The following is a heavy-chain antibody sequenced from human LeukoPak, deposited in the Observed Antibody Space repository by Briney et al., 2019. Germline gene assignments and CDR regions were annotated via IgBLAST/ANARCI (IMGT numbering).Heavy chain of an antibody. CDR2: IIPIFGTA. Sequence: SVKVSCKASGGTFSSYAISWVRQAPGQGLGWMGGIIPIFGTANYAQKFQGRVTITADESTSTAYMELSSLRSEDTAVYYCAREYYYDSSGYFDYWGQGTLVTVSS. V-gene: IGHV1-69*13. CDR3: AREYYYDSSGYFDY. CDR1: GGTFSSYA. J-gene: IGHJ4*02. D-gene: IGHD3-22*01.